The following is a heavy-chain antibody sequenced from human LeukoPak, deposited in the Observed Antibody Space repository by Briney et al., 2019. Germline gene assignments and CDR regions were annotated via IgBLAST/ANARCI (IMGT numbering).Heavy chain of an antibody. Sequence: SETLSLTCAVYGGSFSLYYWTWIRQPPGKGLEWIGEINRSGSTNYNPSLKSRVTISVDTSKNQFSLKLSSVTAADTAVYYCGRGHWGLDYWGQGALVTVSS. CDR3: GRGHWGLDY. CDR2: INRSGST. CDR1: GGSFSLYY. V-gene: IGHV4-34*01. J-gene: IGHJ4*02. D-gene: IGHD7-27*01.